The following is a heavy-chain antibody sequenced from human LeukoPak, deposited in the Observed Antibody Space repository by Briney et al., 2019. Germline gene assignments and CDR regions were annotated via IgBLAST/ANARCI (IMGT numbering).Heavy chain of an antibody. CDR1: GFTFGKYW. J-gene: IGHJ4*02. V-gene: IGHV3-7*03. CDR3: AKDHNGGNNY. Sequence: GSLRLSCVASGFTFGKYWMSWVRQAPGKGLEWVANIKLDGSEKNYVDSVKGRFTISRDNTKNSLYLQMNSLRAEDTAVYYCAKDHNGGNNYWGQGTLVTVSS. CDR2: IKLDGSEK. D-gene: IGHD4-23*01.